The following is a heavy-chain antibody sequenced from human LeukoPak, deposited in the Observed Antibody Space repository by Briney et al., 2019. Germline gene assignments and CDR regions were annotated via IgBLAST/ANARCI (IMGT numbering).Heavy chain of an antibody. V-gene: IGHV3-7*03. J-gene: IGHJ4*02. CDR1: GFIFSSYR. Sequence: GGSLRLSCAASGFIFSSYRVTWVRQAPGKGLEWVANINQDGSDKHYVDSVKGRFTISRDNSKNTLYLQMNSLRAEDTAVYYCETYYYDSSGYYYTAPFDYWGQGTLVTVSS. CDR3: ETYYYDSSGYYYTAPFDY. D-gene: IGHD3-22*01. CDR2: INQDGSDK.